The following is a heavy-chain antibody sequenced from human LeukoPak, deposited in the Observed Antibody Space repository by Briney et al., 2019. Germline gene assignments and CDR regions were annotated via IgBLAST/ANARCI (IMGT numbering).Heavy chain of an antibody. CDR3: AKARTGDYLSDALDV. CDR1: GFTFRRYA. V-gene: IGHV3-23*01. D-gene: IGHD4-17*01. Sequence: GGSLRLSCVASGFTFRRYAVNWVRQAPGKGLEWVSGITTGGTTFYADSVEGRFTISRDNSRRTLFLQMDSPRGEEHAMYYCAKARTGDYLSDALDVWGQGTMVTVS. J-gene: IGHJ3*01. CDR2: ITTGGTT.